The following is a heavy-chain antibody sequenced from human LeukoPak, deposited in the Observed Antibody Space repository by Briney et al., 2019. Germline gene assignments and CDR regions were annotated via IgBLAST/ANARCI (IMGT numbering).Heavy chain of an antibody. CDR1: GGSISSGDYY. CDR3: AREGDLSWFGEGRSYFDY. J-gene: IGHJ4*02. V-gene: IGHV4-30-4*01. CDR2: IYYSGST. Sequence: SETLSLTCTVSGGSISSGDYYWSWIRQPPGKGLEWIGYIYYSGSTYYNPSLKSRVTISVDTSKNQFSLKLSSVTAADTAVYYCAREGDLSWFGEGRSYFDYWGQGTLVTVSS. D-gene: IGHD3-10*01.